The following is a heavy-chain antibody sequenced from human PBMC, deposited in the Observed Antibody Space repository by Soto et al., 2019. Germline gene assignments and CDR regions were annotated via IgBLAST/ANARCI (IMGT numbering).Heavy chain of an antibody. V-gene: IGHV3-53*01. D-gene: IGHD2-2*02. Sequence: AGGSLRLSCAASGLTVSSNYMSWVRQAPGKGLEWVSVIYSGGSIYYADSVKGRFTISRDNSKNTLYLQMNSLRAEDTGVYYCAREAYCTSSSCYTRYGMDVWGQGTTVTVS. J-gene: IGHJ6*02. CDR2: IYSGGSI. CDR3: AREAYCTSSSCYTRYGMDV. CDR1: GLTVSSNY.